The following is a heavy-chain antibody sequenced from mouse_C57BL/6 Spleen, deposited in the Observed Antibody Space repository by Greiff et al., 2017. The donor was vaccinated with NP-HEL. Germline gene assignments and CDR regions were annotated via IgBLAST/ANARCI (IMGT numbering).Heavy chain of an antibody. V-gene: IGHV5-12*01. J-gene: IGHJ2*01. D-gene: IGHD1-1*01. CDR2: ISNGGGSP. CDR3: ARQENYYGSTYFDY. Sequence: DVMLVESGGGLVQPGGSLKLSCAASGFTFSDYYMYWVRQTPEKRLEWVAYISNGGGSPYYPDTVKGRFTISRDNAKNTLYLQMSRLKSEDTAMYYCARQENYYGSTYFDYWGQGTTLTVSS. CDR1: GFTFSDYY.